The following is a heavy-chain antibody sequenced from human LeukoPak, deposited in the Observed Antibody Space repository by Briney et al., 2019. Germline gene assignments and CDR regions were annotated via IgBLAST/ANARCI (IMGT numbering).Heavy chain of an antibody. Sequence: ASVKVSCKASGYTFTSYDINWVRQATGQGLEWMGWISAYNGNTNYAQKLQGRVTMTTDTSTSTAYMEMTSLTSEDTAIYYCARDPGSSVGVVVVQHATDAFDIWGQGTMVTVSS. V-gene: IGHV1-18*01. CDR1: GYTFTSYD. J-gene: IGHJ3*02. D-gene: IGHD2-15*01. CDR2: ISAYNGNT. CDR3: ARDPGSSVGVVVVQHATDAFDI.